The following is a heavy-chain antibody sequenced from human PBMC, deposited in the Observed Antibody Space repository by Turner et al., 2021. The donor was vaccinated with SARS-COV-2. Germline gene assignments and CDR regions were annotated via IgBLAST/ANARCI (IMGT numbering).Heavy chain of an antibody. CDR1: VGTFSSYA. CDR2: IIPIFGTA. CDR3: AGDPSKNWFDP. Sequence: VQLVQSGAEVKKPGSSVKVSCKASVGTFSSYAISWVRQAPGQGLEWMGGIIPIFGTANYAQKCQGRGTITADKSTSTAYMELSSLRAEDTAVYYCAGDPSKNWFDPWGQGTLVTVSS. J-gene: IGHJ5*02. V-gene: IGHV1-69*06.